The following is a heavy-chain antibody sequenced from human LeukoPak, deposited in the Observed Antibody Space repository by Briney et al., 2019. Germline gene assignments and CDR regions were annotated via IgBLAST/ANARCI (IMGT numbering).Heavy chain of an antibody. CDR1: GFTFSSYA. D-gene: IGHD6-13*01. V-gene: IGHV3-23*01. CDR3: AKLGSWFYIDY. Sequence: PGGSLRLSCAASGFTFSSYAMTWVRQAPGTGLEWVSGISGSGGSTYYADSVKGRFTISRDNSKNTLYLQMNSLRAEDTAVFYCAKLGSWFYIDYWGQGTLVTVSS. CDR2: ISGSGGST. J-gene: IGHJ4*02.